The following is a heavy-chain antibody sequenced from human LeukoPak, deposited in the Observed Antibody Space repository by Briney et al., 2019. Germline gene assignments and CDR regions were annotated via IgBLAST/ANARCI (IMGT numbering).Heavy chain of an antibody. V-gene: IGHV3-23*01. J-gene: IGHJ4*02. CDR3: AKGLWASTVGATGIFFDY. D-gene: IGHD1-26*01. CDR1: GFTFRRSA. CDR2: ISGRGGDT. Sequence: GALRLSCAASGFTFRRSAMTRVRQVPGKGLEWVSTISGRGGDTDYADSVKGRFIISRDSSENTLYLQMHSLGVEDTGVYYCAKGLWASTVGATGIFFDYWGQGIQVTVSS.